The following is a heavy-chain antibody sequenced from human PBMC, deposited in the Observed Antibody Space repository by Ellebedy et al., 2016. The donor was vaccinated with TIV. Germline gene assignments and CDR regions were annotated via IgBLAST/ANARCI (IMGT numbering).Heavy chain of an antibody. Sequence: SETLSLXXTVSGGSISSYYWSWIRQPPGKGLEWIGYIYYSGSTNYNPSLKSRVTISVDTSKNQFSLKLSSVTAADTAVYYCARGRMGYYYYGMDVWGQGTTVTVSS. J-gene: IGHJ6*02. CDR3: ARGRMGYYYYGMDV. D-gene: IGHD3-16*01. V-gene: IGHV4-59*01. CDR1: GGSISSYY. CDR2: IYYSGST.